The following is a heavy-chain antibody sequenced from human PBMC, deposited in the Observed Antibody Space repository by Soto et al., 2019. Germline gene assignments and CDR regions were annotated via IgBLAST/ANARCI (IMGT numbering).Heavy chain of an antibody. D-gene: IGHD2-8*01. CDR3: PRDMHAGFTHYFDQ. CDR1: RGSITSYR. CDR2: TAYTGST. Sequence: SQTLSLTCVVSRGSITSYRWSWIRQFPGKGLGCIAYTAYTGSTNYNPSLKSRVTISMYTSKNQVSLKLMSVTAADTAVYYCPRDMHAGFTHYFDQWGQGPLVAV. V-gene: IGHV4-59*01. J-gene: IGHJ4*03.